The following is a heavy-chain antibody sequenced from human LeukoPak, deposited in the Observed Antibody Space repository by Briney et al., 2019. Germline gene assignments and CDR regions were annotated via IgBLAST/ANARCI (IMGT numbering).Heavy chain of an antibody. J-gene: IGHJ6*03. D-gene: IGHD6-13*01. CDR1: GFTFSSYA. Sequence: PGGSLRLSCAASGFTFSSYAMSWVRQAPGKGLEWVSAISGSGGSTYCADSVKGRFTISRDNSKNTLYLQMNSLRAEDTAVYYCAKAGMSSSWYNYYYMDVWGKGTTVTVSS. CDR2: ISGSGGST. V-gene: IGHV3-23*01. CDR3: AKAGMSSSWYNYYYMDV.